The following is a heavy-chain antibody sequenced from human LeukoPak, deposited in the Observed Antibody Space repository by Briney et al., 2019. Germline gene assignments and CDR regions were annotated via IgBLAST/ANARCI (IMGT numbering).Heavy chain of an antibody. CDR2: IKEDGSEK. D-gene: IGHD3-10*01. CDR3: ARADYYGSGNNYWK. J-gene: IGHJ4*02. CDR1: GFTFSTYW. V-gene: IGHV3-7*01. Sequence: GGSLRLSCAASGFTFSTYWMSWVRQAPGKGLEWVANIKEDGSEKYYVDSVKGQFTMSRDNAKNSLYLQMNSLRAEDTAVYYCARADYYGSGNNYWKWGQGTLVTVSS.